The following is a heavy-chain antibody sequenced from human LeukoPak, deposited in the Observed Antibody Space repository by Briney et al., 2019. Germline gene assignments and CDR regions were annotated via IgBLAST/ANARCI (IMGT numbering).Heavy chain of an antibody. CDR2: IIPIFGTA. CDR1: GYTFTSYY. V-gene: IGHV1-69*05. CDR3: ARDRYDSSGYFDY. J-gene: IGHJ4*02. Sequence: SVKVSCKASGYTFTSYYTHWVQQAPGQGLEWMGGIIPIFGTANYAQKFQGRVTITTDESTSTAYMELSSLRSEDTAVYYCARDRYDSSGYFDYWGQGTLVTVSS. D-gene: IGHD3-22*01.